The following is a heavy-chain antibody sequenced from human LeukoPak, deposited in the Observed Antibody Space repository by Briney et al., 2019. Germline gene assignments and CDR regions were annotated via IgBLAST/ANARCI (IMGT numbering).Heavy chain of an antibody. CDR3: ATDSGYNAFDV. V-gene: IGHV3-53*01. CDR1: GFTVSSNY. Sequence: GGSLRLSCAASGFTVSSNYMSWVRQAPGKGLEWVSVIYSGGSTYYADSVKGRFTISRDNAKNSLYLQMNSLRVEDTTVYYCATDSGYNAFDVWGQGTMVSVSS. D-gene: IGHD5-12*01. CDR2: IYSGGST. J-gene: IGHJ3*01.